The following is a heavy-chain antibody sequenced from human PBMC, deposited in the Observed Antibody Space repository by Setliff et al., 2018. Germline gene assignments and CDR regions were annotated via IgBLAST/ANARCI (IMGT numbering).Heavy chain of an antibody. D-gene: IGHD3-10*01. Sequence: GGSLRLSCAASGFTFTSYAMRWVRQAPGKGLEWVSSISGSGGSTYYADSVKGRFTISRDNSKNTLYLQMNSLRAEDTAVYYCAKDPSGSGSYYLGVNWFDPWGQGTLVTVSS. CDR1: GFTFTSYA. V-gene: IGHV3-23*01. CDR3: AKDPSGSGSYYLGVNWFDP. J-gene: IGHJ5*02. CDR2: ISGSGGST.